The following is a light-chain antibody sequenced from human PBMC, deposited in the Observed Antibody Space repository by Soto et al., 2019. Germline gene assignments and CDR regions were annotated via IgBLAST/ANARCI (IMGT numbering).Light chain of an antibody. V-gene: IGKV1-17*01. CDR2: SAS. Sequence: DIQMTQSPSSLSASVGDRVNITCRASQGIRYDLGWYQQKPGMAPKRLIYSASTLQGGVPSRFSGSASGTEFTLSISSLQPEDFATYYCLQHFMYPLTFGGGTKVEIK. CDR1: QGIRYD. CDR3: LQHFMYPLT. J-gene: IGKJ4*01.